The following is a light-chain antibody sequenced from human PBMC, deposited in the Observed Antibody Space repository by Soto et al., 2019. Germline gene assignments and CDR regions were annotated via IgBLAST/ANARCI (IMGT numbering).Light chain of an antibody. CDR2: GAS. J-gene: IGKJ3*01. CDR3: HQYRTSPPEFT. CDR1: QTISSNY. V-gene: IGKV3-20*01. Sequence: EIVLTQSPGTLSLSAGERATLSCRASQTISSNYLAWYQQKPGQAPRLLIFGASYRATGIPDRFSCSWSGTDFTLTISRLEPEDFAVYYCHQYRTSPPEFTFGPRTKVDIK.